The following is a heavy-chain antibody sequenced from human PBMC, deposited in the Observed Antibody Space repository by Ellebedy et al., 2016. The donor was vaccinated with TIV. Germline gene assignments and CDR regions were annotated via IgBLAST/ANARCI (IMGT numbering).Heavy chain of an antibody. Sequence: GGSLRLXXAASGFTFSSYWMSWVRQAPGKGLEWVANIKQDGSEKYYVDSVKGRFTISRDNSKNTLYLQMNSLRAEDTAVYYCARVWAPDSGRGAFDIWGQGTMVTVSS. V-gene: IGHV3-7*01. CDR1: GFTFSSYW. J-gene: IGHJ3*02. CDR2: IKQDGSEK. CDR3: ARVWAPDSGRGAFDI. D-gene: IGHD5-12*01.